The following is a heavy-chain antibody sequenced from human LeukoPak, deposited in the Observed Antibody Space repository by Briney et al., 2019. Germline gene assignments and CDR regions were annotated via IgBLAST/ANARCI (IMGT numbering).Heavy chain of an antibody. CDR1: GFTCSSSG. J-gene: IGHJ4*02. Sequence: GGSLRLSCAASGFTCSSSGMHWVRQAPGKGLEWVTVISYEGTNKYYADSVRGRFTISRDNSKNTVYLQMNSLRAEDTAVYYCAKDLSYAYGFESWGQGTLVTVSS. D-gene: IGHD3-16*01. CDR2: ISYEGTNK. CDR3: AKDLSYAYGFES. V-gene: IGHV3-30*18.